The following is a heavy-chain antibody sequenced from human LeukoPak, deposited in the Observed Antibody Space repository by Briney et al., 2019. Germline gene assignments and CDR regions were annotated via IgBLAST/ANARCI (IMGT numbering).Heavy chain of an antibody. V-gene: IGHV1-2*02. CDR3: ATHSSGWYNDLGY. Sequence: ASVKVSCKASGYTFTGYYMHWVRQAPGQGLEWMGCVNPNSGGTNYAQKFQGRVTMTRDTSISTAYMELSRLRSDDTAVYYCATHSSGWYNDLGYWGQGTLVTVYS. D-gene: IGHD6-19*01. J-gene: IGHJ4*02. CDR1: GYTFTGYY. CDR2: VNPNSGGT.